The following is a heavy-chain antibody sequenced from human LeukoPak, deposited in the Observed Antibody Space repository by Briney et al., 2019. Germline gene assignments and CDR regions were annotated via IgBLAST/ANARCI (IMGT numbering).Heavy chain of an antibody. J-gene: IGHJ4*02. Sequence: GGSLRLSCAASGFTFSSYGMHWVRQAPGKGLEWVAFIRYDGSNKYYADSVKGRFTISRDNSRNTLYLQMNSLRAEDTAVYYCAKDRPNYYGSNGHYYRRDGDYWGQGTLVTVSS. D-gene: IGHD3-22*01. V-gene: IGHV3-30*02. CDR1: GFTFSSYG. CDR3: AKDRPNYYGSNGHYYRRDGDY. CDR2: IRYDGSNK.